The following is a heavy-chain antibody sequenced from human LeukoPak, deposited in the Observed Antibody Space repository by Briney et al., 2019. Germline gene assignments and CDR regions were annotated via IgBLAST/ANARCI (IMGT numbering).Heavy chain of an antibody. J-gene: IGHJ3*02. CDR2: IYSGGST. V-gene: IGHV3-66*01. Sequence: GGSLRLSCAASGFTVSSNYMSWVRRAPGKGLEWVSVIYSGGSTYYADSVKGRFTISRDNSKNTLYLQMNSLRAEDTAVYYCARVGLPYAFDIWGQGTMVTVSS. CDR3: ARVGLPYAFDI. D-gene: IGHD5-18*01. CDR1: GFTVSSNY.